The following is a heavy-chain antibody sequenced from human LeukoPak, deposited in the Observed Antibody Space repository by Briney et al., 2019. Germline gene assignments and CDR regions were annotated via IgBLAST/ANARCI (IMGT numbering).Heavy chain of an antibody. CDR2: IYYSGST. CDR3: ARGSYDYVWGSYRYHLFDY. V-gene: IGHV4-39*07. J-gene: IGHJ4*02. CDR1: GGSISSSYYY. D-gene: IGHD3-16*02. Sequence: PSETLSLTCTVPGGSISSSYYYWGWIRQPPGKGLEWIGSIYYSGSTYYNPSLKSRVTISVDTSKNQFSLKLSSVTAADTAVYYCARGSYDYVWGSYRYHLFDYWGQGTLVTVSS.